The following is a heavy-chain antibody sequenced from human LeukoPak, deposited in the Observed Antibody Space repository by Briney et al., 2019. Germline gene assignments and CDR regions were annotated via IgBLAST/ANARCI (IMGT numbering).Heavy chain of an antibody. CDR3: AKANPTPRGVNFDY. CDR2: INGGGGAT. Sequence: NPGGSLILSCAASGFTFSSSAVSWVRQAPGKGLEWLSTINGGGGATYYADSVTGRFTIYSDTSQNTLYLQMNSLKIEDTAVYYCAKANPTPRGVNFDYWGQGTLVTVSS. D-gene: IGHD3-10*01. J-gene: IGHJ4*02. V-gene: IGHV3-23*01. CDR1: GFTFSSSA.